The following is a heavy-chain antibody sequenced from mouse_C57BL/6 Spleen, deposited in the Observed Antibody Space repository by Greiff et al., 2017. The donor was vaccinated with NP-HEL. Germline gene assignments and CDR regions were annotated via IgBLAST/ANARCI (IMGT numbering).Heavy chain of an antibody. J-gene: IGHJ3*01. Sequence: EVKLMESGGGLVQPKGSLKLSCAASGFSFNTYAMNWVRQAPGKGLEWVARIRSKSNNYATYYADSVKDRFTISRDDSESMLYLQMNNLKTEGTAMYYCVMGDYDWFAYWGQGTLVTVSA. V-gene: IGHV10-1*01. CDR2: IRSKSNNYAT. CDR1: GFSFNTYA. D-gene: IGHD2-4*01. CDR3: VMGDYDWFAY.